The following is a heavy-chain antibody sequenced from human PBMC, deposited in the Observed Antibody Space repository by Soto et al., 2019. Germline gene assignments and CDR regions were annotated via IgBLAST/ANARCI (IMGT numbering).Heavy chain of an antibody. Sequence: SETLSLTCTVSGGSISSYYWSWIRQPPGKGLEWIGYIYYSGSTNYNPSLKSRVTISVDTSKNQFSLKLSSVTAADTAVYYCARVVGVATYAFDIWGQGTMVTVSS. V-gene: IGHV4-59*01. CDR2: IYYSGST. CDR3: ARVVGVATYAFDI. D-gene: IGHD5-12*01. J-gene: IGHJ3*02. CDR1: GGSISSYY.